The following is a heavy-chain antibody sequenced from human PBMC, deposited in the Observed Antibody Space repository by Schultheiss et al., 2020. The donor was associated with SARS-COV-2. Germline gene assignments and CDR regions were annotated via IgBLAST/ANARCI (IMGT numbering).Heavy chain of an antibody. CDR3: ARGKTVTTHLYHYMDV. Sequence: GGSLRLSCVASEFTFSSYTMHWVRQAPGKGLEWVSYISSSSSTIYYADSVKGRFTISRDNAKNSLYLQMNSLRDEDTAVYYCARGKTVTTHLYHYMDVWGKGTTVTVSS. D-gene: IGHD4-11*01. V-gene: IGHV3-48*02. CDR1: EFTFSSYT. J-gene: IGHJ6*03. CDR2: ISSSSSTI.